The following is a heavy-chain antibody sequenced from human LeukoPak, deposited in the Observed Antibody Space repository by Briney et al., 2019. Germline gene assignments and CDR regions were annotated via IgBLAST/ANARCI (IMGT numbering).Heavy chain of an antibody. D-gene: IGHD3-9*01. CDR3: AKGYDFLTGYYDS. J-gene: IGHJ4*02. Sequence: PGGSLRLSCAASGFTFSSYVMSWVRQAPGKGLECVSAISGSGGSTYFADSVKGRFTISRDNSKNTLYLQMNTLRAEDTAVYYCAKGYDFLTGYYDSWGQGTLVTVPS. CDR2: ISGSGGST. V-gene: IGHV3-23*01. CDR1: GFTFSSYV.